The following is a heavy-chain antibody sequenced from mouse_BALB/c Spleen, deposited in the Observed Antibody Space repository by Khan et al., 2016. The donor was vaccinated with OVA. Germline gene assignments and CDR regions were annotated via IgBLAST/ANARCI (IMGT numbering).Heavy chain of an antibody. Sequence: QIQLVQSGPELKKPGETVKISCKASGYTFTDDGMNWVKQAPGKGLKWMGWINTYTGEPTYADDFKGRFAFSLETSASTAYLQLNNLKNEDTATSVCFRPPDRSDDFDYWGQGTTVTVSS. J-gene: IGHJ4*01. V-gene: IGHV9-3-1*01. CDR1: GYTFTDDG. CDR2: INTYTGEP. D-gene: IGHD3-2*01. CDR3: FRPPDRSDDFDY.